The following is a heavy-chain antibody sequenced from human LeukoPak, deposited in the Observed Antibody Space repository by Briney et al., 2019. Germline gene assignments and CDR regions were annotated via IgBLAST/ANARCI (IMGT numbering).Heavy chain of an antibody. CDR3: AKDGQQLGPAAFDI. Sequence: GGSLRLSCAASGFTFSSYAMSWVRQAPGKGLEWVSTISGRGDSTYYADSVKGRFTISRDNSKNTLYLQMNSLRAEDTAVYYCAKDGQQLGPAAFDIWGQGTMVTVSS. CDR2: ISGRGDST. CDR1: GFTFSSYA. J-gene: IGHJ3*02. D-gene: IGHD6-13*01. V-gene: IGHV3-23*01.